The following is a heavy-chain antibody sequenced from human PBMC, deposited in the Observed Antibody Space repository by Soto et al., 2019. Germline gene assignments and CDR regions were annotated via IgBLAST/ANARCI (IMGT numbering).Heavy chain of an antibody. V-gene: IGHV4-31*03. CDR2: IYYSGST. Sequence: PSETLSLTCTVSGGSISSGGYYWSWIRQHPGKGLEWIGCIYYSGSTYYNPSLKSRVTISVDTSKNQFSLKLSSVTAADTAVYYCARGDYDSYYYYMDVWGKGTTVTVSS. CDR3: ARGDYDSYYYYMDV. CDR1: GGSISSGGYY. D-gene: IGHD3-3*01. J-gene: IGHJ6*03.